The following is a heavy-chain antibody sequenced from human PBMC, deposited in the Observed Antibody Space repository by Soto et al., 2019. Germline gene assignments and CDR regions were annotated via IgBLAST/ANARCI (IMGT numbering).Heavy chain of an antibody. D-gene: IGHD5-18*01. Sequence: ASVKVSCKASGYTFTSYGISWVRQAPGQGLEWMGWISAYNGNTNYAQKLQGRVTMTTDTSTSTAYMELRSLRSDDTAVYYCARDPGHTAMGPDPHFDYWGQGTLVTVSS. CDR1: GYTFTSYG. CDR3: ARDPGHTAMGPDPHFDY. V-gene: IGHV1-18*04. J-gene: IGHJ4*02. CDR2: ISAYNGNT.